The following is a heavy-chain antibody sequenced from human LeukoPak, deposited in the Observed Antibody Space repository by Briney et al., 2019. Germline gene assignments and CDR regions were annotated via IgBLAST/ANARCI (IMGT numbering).Heavy chain of an antibody. CDR3: ARATTYDFWSGYYVLGYFDY. Sequence: PSETLSLTCTVSGGSISSYYWSWIRQPPGKGLEWIGYIYYSGSTNYNPSLKSRVTISVDTSKNQFSLKLSSVTAADTAVYYCARATTYDFWSGYYVLGYFDYWGQGTLVTVSS. CDR1: GGSISSYY. D-gene: IGHD3-3*01. V-gene: IGHV4-59*01. J-gene: IGHJ4*02. CDR2: IYYSGST.